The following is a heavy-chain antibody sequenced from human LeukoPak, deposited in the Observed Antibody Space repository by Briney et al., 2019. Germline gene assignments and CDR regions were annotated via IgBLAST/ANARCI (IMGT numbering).Heavy chain of an antibody. D-gene: IGHD1-26*01. CDR3: ARSYSGSYQYYFDY. Sequence: GGSLRLSCAASGFTFSSFSMNWVRQAPGKGLDWVSYISGSDSTIYYADSVKGRFTISRDNAKNSLYLQMNSPRAEDTAVYYCARSYSGSYQYYFDYWGQGTLVTVSS. CDR1: GFTFSSFS. J-gene: IGHJ4*02. CDR2: ISGSDSTI. V-gene: IGHV3-48*04.